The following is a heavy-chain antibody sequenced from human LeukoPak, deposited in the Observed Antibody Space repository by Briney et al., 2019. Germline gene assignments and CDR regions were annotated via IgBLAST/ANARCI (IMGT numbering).Heavy chain of an antibody. V-gene: IGHV3-23*01. J-gene: IGHJ4*02. CDR1: GFAFSGDA. CDR3: AKGRFVSSTFDS. Sequence: PGGFLSFSGAASGFAFSGDAWSWSRKAPGKGLNGVSLIRGDSSLTEYADSVKGRFTISRDNSKNTLYLQMNSLRAEDTAIYYCAKGRFVSSTFDSWGQGTLVTVSS. D-gene: IGHD6-6*01. CDR2: IRGDSSLT.